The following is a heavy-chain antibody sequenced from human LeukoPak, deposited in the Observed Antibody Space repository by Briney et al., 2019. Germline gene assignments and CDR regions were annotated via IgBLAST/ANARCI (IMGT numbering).Heavy chain of an antibody. J-gene: IGHJ4*02. Sequence: ASVKVSCKASGYTFTSYGISWVRQAPGQGLEWMGWISAYNGNTNYAQKLQGRVTMTTDTSTSTAYMELRSLRSDDTAVYYCARGGVLVSSGPTRDYWGQGTLVTVSS. CDR2: ISAYNGNT. CDR3: ARGGVLVSSGPTRDY. D-gene: IGHD6-19*01. V-gene: IGHV1-18*01. CDR1: GYTFTSYG.